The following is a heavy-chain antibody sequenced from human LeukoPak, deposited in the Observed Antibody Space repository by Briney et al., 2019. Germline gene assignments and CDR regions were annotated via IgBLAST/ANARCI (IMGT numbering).Heavy chain of an antibody. V-gene: IGHV4-39*01. J-gene: IGHJ4*02. CDR2: IYYGGST. D-gene: IGHD1-26*01. CDR1: DNSIRSTNYY. Sequence: PSETLSLTCSVSDNSIRSTNYYWAWIRQTPGKGLEWIGSIYYGGSTDYNPSLQSRVTISSDTSKNQFSLNLSSVTAADTAVYYCASEWELDYWGQGTLVTVSS. CDR3: ASEWELDY.